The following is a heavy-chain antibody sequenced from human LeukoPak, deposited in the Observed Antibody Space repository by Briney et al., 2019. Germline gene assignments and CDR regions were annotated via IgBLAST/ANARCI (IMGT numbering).Heavy chain of an antibody. CDR1: GYTFTSYA. D-gene: IGHD2-8*01. CDR2: INTNTGNP. CDR3: ARDRILMVYAIEVNWFDP. V-gene: IGHV7-4-1*02. Sequence: ASVKVSCKASGYTFTSYAMNWVRQAPGQGLEWMGWINTNTGNPTYAQGFTGRFVFSLDTSVSTAYLQISSLKAEDTAVYYCARDRILMVYAIEVNWFDPWGQGTLVTVSS. J-gene: IGHJ5*02.